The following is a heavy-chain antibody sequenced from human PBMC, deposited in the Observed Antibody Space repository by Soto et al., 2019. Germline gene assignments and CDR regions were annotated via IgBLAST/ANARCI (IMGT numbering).Heavy chain of an antibody. CDR1: GVAISSSNW. D-gene: IGHD4-4*01. V-gene: IGHV4-4*02. CDR3: ASTAPTLTTANWVDP. J-gene: IGHJ5*02. CDR2: IYPNVST. Sequence: PSETLSLTCAVSGVAISSSNWWGSVRQPPGKGLEWIGEIYPNVSTNYNPSLKSRVTISVDKSKNQFSLKLSSVTAADTAVYYCASTAPTLTTANWVDPWGQ.